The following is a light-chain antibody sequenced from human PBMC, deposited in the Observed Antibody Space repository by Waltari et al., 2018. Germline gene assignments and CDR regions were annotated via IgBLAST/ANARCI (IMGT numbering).Light chain of an antibody. CDR2: GAS. CDR1: QSVNIN. V-gene: IGKV3-15*01. CDR3: QHYNNWPPLYT. Sequence: EIVMTQSPATLSVSQGETATLPCRASQSVNINLAWFQQKPGQPPRLLIYGASTRATGIPARFSGSGSGTEFTLTISSLQSEDFAVYYCQHYNNWPPLYTFGQGTKLEIK. J-gene: IGKJ2*01.